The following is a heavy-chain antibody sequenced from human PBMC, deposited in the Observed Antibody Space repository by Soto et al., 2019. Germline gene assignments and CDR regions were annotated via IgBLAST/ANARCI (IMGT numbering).Heavy chain of an antibody. V-gene: IGHV3-23*01. CDR1: GFTFRNYA. D-gene: IGHD3-3*01. CDR2: ISGSGGSA. J-gene: IGHJ4*02. Sequence: GGSLRLSCAASGFTFRNYAMSWVRQAPGKGLEWVSAISGSGGSAYYADSVKGRFTISRDNSKNILYLQMNSLRAEDTAVYYCAKDPSEWPRAFDYWGQGTLVTVFS. CDR3: AKDPSEWPRAFDY.